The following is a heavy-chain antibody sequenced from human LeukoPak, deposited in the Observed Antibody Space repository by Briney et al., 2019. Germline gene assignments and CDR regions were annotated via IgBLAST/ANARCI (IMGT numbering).Heavy chain of an antibody. V-gene: IGHV3-74*01. D-gene: IGHD6-19*01. CDR2: INSDGSSA. CDR1: GFTFSSYW. J-gene: IGHJ4*02. Sequence: PGGSLRLSCAASGFTFSSYWMHWVRQAPGKGLVWVSRINSDGSSASYADSVKGRFTISRDNAKNTLYLQMNSLRAEDTAVYYCARDGPDSSGWYSLPREWGQGTLVTVSS. CDR3: ARDGPDSSGWYSLPRE.